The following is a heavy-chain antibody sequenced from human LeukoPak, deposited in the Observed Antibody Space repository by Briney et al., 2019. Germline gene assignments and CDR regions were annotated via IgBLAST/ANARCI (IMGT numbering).Heavy chain of an antibody. D-gene: IGHD3-22*01. J-gene: IGHJ4*02. CDR1: GGSISSDY. Sequence: SETLSLTCTVSGGSISSDYWSWIRQPPGKGLEWIGYIYYRGSTNYNPSLKSRVTISVDTSKNQFSLKLSSVTAADTAVYCCARLSGYSSGHYYSDYWGQGTPVTVSS. CDR3: ARLSGYSSGHYYSDY. CDR2: IYYRGST. V-gene: IGHV4-59*01.